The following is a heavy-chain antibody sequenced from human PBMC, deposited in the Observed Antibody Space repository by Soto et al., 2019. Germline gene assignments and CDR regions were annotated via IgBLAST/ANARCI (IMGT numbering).Heavy chain of an antibody. D-gene: IGHD3-22*01. J-gene: IGHJ6*02. CDR1: GGSISSGGYY. Sequence: QVQLQESGPGLVKPSQTLSLTCTVSGGSISSGGYYWSWIRQHPGKGLEWIGYIYYSGSTYYNPSLKSRVTISXXTXKXXFSLKLSSVTAADTAVYYCARDESIDYYYYYGMDVWGQGTTVTVSS. V-gene: IGHV4-31*03. CDR2: IYYSGST. CDR3: ARDESIDYYYYYGMDV.